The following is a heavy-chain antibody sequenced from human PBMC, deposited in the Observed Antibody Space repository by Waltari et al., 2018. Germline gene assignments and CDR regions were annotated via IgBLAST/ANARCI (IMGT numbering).Heavy chain of an antibody. CDR3: TRDFNWGWDF. CDR2: ISGSGRSYI. Sequence: DVQLVESGGGLVKPGGALRLSCAASGFPFSSYAMNWVRQAPGRGLEWVASISGSGRSYIFYTDSVKGRFTISRDNAKNSLFLQMNSLRAEDTAVYYCTRDFNWGWDFWGQGTLVTVSS. D-gene: IGHD7-27*01. CDR1: GFPFSSYA. J-gene: IGHJ4*02. V-gene: IGHV3-21*01.